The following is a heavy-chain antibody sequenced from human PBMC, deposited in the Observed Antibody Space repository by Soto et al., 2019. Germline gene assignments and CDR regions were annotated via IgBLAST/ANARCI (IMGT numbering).Heavy chain of an antibody. CDR1: GGSLSNFG. J-gene: IGHJ6*02. V-gene: IGHV1-69*12. Sequence: QVQLVQSGAEVKKPGSSVKVSCKASGGSLSNFGISWVRQAPGQGIEWMGGIIPVFGTANYAQKFQGRVTISADESTSIVYMNVTSLRSEDTAVYYCARGDATKIVVTTYYGMDVWGQGTTVTVSS. CDR2: IIPVFGTA. CDR3: ARGDATKIVVTTYYGMDV. D-gene: IGHD4-17*01.